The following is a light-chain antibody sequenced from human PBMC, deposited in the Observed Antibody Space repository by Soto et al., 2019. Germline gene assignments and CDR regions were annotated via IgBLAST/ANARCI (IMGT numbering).Light chain of an antibody. CDR2: DDT. J-gene: IGLJ1*01. CDR1: DIGSKS. Sequence: SYELTQPPSVSVAPGQTARITCGGNDIGSKSVNWYQQKPKQAPVLVVYDDTDRPSEIPERFSGSNSGNTATLTISRVEVGDEDDYSCQVCDSSSDHCVFGPGTRSPS. CDR3: QVCDSSSDHCV. V-gene: IGLV3-21*02.